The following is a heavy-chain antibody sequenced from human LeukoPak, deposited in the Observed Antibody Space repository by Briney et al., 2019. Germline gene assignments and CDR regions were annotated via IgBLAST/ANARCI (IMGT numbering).Heavy chain of an antibody. CDR3: ARAFDGSGSWYMDV. CDR1: VDSITNSLYD. CDR2: GSYSGST. J-gene: IGHJ6*03. D-gene: IGHD3-10*01. V-gene: IGHV4-39*01. Sequence: PSETLSLTCTVSVDSITNSLYDWGWIRQPPGKGLEWIGSGSYSGSTYYNPSLKSRVTISVDTSKKQFSLKLTSVTAADTAVYYCARAFDGSGSWYMDVWGKGTTVTISS.